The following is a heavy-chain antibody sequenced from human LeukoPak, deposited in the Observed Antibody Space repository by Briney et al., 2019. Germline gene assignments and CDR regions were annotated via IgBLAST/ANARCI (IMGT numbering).Heavy chain of an antibody. CDR1: GFTFSSYS. CDR3: ARARGSTVVTPWHAFDI. D-gene: IGHD4-23*01. CDR2: ISSSSSYI. J-gene: IGHJ3*02. V-gene: IGHV3-21*01. Sequence: GGSLRLSCAASGFTFSSYSMNWVRQAPGKGLEWVSSISSSSSYIYYADSVKGRSTLSRDNAKNSLYLQMNSLRAEDTAVYYCARARGSTVVTPWHAFDIWGQGTMVTVSS.